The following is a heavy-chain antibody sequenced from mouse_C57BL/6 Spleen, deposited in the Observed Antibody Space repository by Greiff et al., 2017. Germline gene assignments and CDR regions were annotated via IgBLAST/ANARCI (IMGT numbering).Heavy chain of an antibody. CDR2: INPYNGDT. CDR1: GYSFTGYF. CDR3: ARGGNSNYGFDD. Sequence: VQLQQSGPELVKPGDSVKISCKASGYSFTGYFMNWVMQSHGKSLEWIGRINPYNGDTFYNQKFKGKATLTVDKSSSTAHMELRSLTSEDSAVYDCARGGNSNYGFDDWGQGTTLTVSS. V-gene: IGHV1-20*01. D-gene: IGHD2-5*01. J-gene: IGHJ2*01.